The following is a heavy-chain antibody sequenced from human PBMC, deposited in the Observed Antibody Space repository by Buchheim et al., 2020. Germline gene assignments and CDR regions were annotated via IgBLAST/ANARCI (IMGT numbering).Heavy chain of an antibody. CDR2: IYTSGST. Sequence: QVQLQESGPGLVKPSETLSLTCTGSGGSISSYYWSWIRQPAGKGLEWIGRIYTSGSTNYNPSLKSRVTMSVDTSKNQFSLTLRSVTAADTAVYYCARDWGYCSSTSCSFYYYYGMDVWGQGTT. V-gene: IGHV4-4*07. CDR1: GGSISSYY. CDR3: ARDWGYCSSTSCSFYYYYGMDV. J-gene: IGHJ6*02. D-gene: IGHD2-2*01.